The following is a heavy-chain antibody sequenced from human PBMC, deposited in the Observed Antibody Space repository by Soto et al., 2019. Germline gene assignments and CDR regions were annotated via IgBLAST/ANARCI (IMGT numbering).Heavy chain of an antibody. CDR1: GGSISSGGYY. Sequence: PSDTLSLTCTVSGGSISSGGYYWSWIRQHPGKGLEWIGYIYYSGSTYYNPSLKSRVTMSVDTSKNQFSLKLTSVIAADTGVYYCARTRWNYDFDSWGQGILVTVSS. J-gene: IGHJ4*02. V-gene: IGHV4-61*08. CDR3: ARTRWNYDFDS. CDR2: IYYSGST. D-gene: IGHD1-7*01.